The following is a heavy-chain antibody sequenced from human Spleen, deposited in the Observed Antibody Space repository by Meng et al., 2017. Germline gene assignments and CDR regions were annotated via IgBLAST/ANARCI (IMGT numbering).Heavy chain of an antibody. J-gene: IGHJ4*02. Sequence: SGGGLVKSGGSLRLSCVGSGSNFNFYQMNWLRQAPGKGLEWVGRIKSNSDGGTTDYAAPVKGRFTISRDDSKNTLYLQMNSLITEDTAVYFCATGAAAADHWGQGTLVTVSS. CDR1: GSNFNFYQ. CDR2: IKSNSDGGTT. V-gene: IGHV3-15*01. CDR3: ATGAAAADH. D-gene: IGHD6-13*01.